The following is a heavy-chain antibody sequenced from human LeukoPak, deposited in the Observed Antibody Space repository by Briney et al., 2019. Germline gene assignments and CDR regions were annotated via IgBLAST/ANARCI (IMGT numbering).Heavy chain of an antibody. Sequence: GGSLRLSCAASGFTFSSYGMHWVRQAPGKGLEWVAVISYDGSNKYYADSVKGRFTISRDNSKNTLYLQMNSLRAEDTAVYYCARESDGIAAAQDFQHWGQGTLVTVSS. CDR2: ISYDGSNK. D-gene: IGHD6-13*01. V-gene: IGHV3-30*03. CDR1: GFTFSSYG. CDR3: ARESDGIAAAQDFQH. J-gene: IGHJ1*01.